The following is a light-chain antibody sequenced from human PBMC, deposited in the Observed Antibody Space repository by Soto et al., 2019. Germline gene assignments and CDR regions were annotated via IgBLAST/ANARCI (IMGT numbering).Light chain of an antibody. CDR3: MQGTNWPWT. V-gene: IGKV2-30*01. J-gene: IGKJ1*01. CDR1: QSLVYSDGNTY. CDR2: KVS. Sequence: DVVMTQSPLSLPVTLGQPASISCRSSQSLVYSDGNTYLNWFQQRPGQSPRRLIYKVSNRDSGVPDRFSGSGLGTDFTLKISRVEAEDVGVYYCMQGTNWPWTFGHGTKVEIK.